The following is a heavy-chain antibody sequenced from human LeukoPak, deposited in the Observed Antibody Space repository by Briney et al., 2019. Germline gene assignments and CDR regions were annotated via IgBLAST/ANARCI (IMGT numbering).Heavy chain of an antibody. V-gene: IGHV3-30*04. J-gene: IGHJ4*02. CDR3: AKTGDYSSGWYYFDY. CDR1: GFTFSSYV. CDR2: ISYDGSNE. Sequence: PGGSLRLSCAASGFTFSSYVMHSVRQAPGKGLEWVAIISYDGSNEYYADSVKGRFTISRDNSKNTLYLQMNSLRAEDTAVYYCAKTGDYSSGWYYFDYWGQGTLVTVSS. D-gene: IGHD6-19*01.